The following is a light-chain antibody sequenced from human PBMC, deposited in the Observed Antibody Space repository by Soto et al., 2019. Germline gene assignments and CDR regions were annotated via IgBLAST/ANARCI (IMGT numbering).Light chain of an antibody. V-gene: IGKV3D-20*02. CDR3: QQRHMWPIT. Sequence: EIVLTQSPSTLSLSPGERATLSCRASQSISSRFLAWYQQKPGQAPRLLIYGASSRATGIPERYSGSGSGTDFTLTISSLEPEDSEVYYCQQRHMWPITFGQGTRLEIK. J-gene: IGKJ5*01. CDR1: QSISSRF. CDR2: GAS.